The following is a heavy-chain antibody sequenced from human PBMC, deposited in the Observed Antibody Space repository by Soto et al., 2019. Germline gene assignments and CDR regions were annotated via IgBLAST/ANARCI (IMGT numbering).Heavy chain of an antibody. Sequence: QVQLVQSGAVVKKPGSSVKVSCKASGVTFSSYAMNWVRQAPGPGLEWMGGIIPMFGTTTYAQKFQGRVTITADESTSTVYMELTGLTSDDTAVYYCGRDGAGMGATFDYWGQGTVVIVSS. J-gene: IGHJ4*02. V-gene: IGHV1-69*12. CDR2: IIPMFGTT. CDR1: GVTFSSYA. CDR3: GRDGAGMGATFDY. D-gene: IGHD1-26*01.